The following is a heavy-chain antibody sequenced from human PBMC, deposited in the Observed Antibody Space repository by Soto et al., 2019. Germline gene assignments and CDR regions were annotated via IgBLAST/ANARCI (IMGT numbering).Heavy chain of an antibody. CDR2: INPNSGCT. D-gene: IGHD6-13*01. V-gene: IGHV1-2*04. Sequence: ASVKVSCKASGYTFTGYYMHWVRQAPGQGLEWMGWINPNSGCTNYAQKFQGWVTMTRDTSISTAYMELSRLRSDDTAVDYCASDFVEAGYYYYGMDVWGQGTTVTVSS. CDR1: GYTFTGYY. CDR3: ASDFVEAGYYYYGMDV. J-gene: IGHJ6*02.